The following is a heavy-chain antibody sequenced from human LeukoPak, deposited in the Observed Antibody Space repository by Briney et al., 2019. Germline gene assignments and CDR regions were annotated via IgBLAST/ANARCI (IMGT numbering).Heavy chain of an antibody. D-gene: IGHD1-14*01. CDR3: TRDEEAAATNRAYNWFDP. J-gene: IGHJ5*02. Sequence: SVKVSCKASGGTFSSYAISWVRQAPGQGLEWMGGIIPIFGTANYAQKFQGRVTITTDESTSTAYMELSSLRSEDTAVYYCTRDEEAAATNRAYNWFDPWGQGTLVTVSS. CDR1: GGTFSSYA. V-gene: IGHV1-69*05. CDR2: IIPIFGTA.